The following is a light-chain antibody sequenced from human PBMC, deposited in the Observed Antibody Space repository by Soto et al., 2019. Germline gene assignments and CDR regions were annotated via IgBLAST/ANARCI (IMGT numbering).Light chain of an antibody. Sequence: QPVLTQPASVSGSPGQSITISCTGTSSDVGGFNYVSWYQQHPGKAPKLMIYDVSNRPSGVSNRFSGSKSGNTASLTISGLQAEDEADYHCSSYTSSSTVVVFGGGTKLTVL. CDR3: SSYTSSSTVVV. CDR2: DVS. J-gene: IGLJ2*01. CDR1: SSDVGGFNY. V-gene: IGLV2-14*01.